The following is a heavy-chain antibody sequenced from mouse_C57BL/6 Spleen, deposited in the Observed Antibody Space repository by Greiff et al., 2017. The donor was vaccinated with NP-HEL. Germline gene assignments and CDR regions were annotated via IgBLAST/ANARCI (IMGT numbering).Heavy chain of an antibody. J-gene: IGHJ2*01. CDR2: IYPGSGST. D-gene: IGHD5-5*01. Sequence: QVQLQQPGAELVKPGASVKMSCKASGYTFTSYWITWVKKRPGQGLAWIGDIYPGSGSTNYNEKFKSKATLTVDTSSSTAYMQLSSLTSEDSAVYYCARWSTSYDFDYWGQGTTLTVSS. CDR3: ARWSTSYDFDY. V-gene: IGHV1-55*01. CDR1: GYTFTSYW.